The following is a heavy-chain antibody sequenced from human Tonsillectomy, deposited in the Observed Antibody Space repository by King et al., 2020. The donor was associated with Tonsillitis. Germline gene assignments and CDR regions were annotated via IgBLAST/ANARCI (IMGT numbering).Heavy chain of an antibody. J-gene: IGHJ4*02. V-gene: IGHV3-7*01. CDR1: GFTFSNYW. CDR3: ARDSSGSDGVDY. D-gene: IGHD1-26*01. CDR2: IKQDGSEK. Sequence: VQLVESGGGLVQPGGSLRLSCAASGFTFSNYWMSWVRQAPGKGLEWVANIKQDGSEKYYVDSVKGRFTISRDNAKNSLYLQMNSLRAEDTALYYCARDSSGSDGVDYWGQGTLVTVSS.